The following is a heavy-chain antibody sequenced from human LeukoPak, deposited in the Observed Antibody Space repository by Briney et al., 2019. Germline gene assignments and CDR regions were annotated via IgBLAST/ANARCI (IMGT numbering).Heavy chain of an antibody. CDR3: ARGPRGYSYGRGGWFDP. Sequence: PSGTLSLTCAVYGGSFSGYYWSWIRQPPGKGLEWIGEINHSGSTNYNPSLKSRVTISVDTSKNQFSLKLSSVTAADTAVYYCARGPRGYSYGRGGWFDPWGQGTLVTVSS. CDR1: GGSFSGYY. V-gene: IGHV4-34*01. CDR2: INHSGST. D-gene: IGHD5-18*01. J-gene: IGHJ5*02.